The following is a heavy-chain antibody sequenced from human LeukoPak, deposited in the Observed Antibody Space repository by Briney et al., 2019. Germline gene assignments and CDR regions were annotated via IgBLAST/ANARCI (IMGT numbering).Heavy chain of an antibody. CDR2: IYKSGST. D-gene: IGHD5-18*01. CDR1: GGSISITSYY. CDR3: ARLWGYSYGYLDY. V-gene: IGHV4-39*01. Sequence: SEALSLTCTVSGGSISITSYYWGWIRQPPGKGLERIGSIYKSGSTYYNPSLKSRVTISVDTSKNQFSLKLSSVTAADTAVYYCARLWGYSYGYLDYWGQGTLVTVSS. J-gene: IGHJ4*02.